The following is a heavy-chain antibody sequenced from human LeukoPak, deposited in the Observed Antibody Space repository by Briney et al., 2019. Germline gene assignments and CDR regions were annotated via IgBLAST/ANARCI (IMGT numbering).Heavy chain of an antibody. CDR3: GKGPYSSSWYWGGRANDPPLVDP. Sequence: PWGALRLSCAASGFTFSNAWMSRVRQAPGKGLEWVSAISGSGGSTYYADSVKGRFTISRDNSKNTLYLQMNSLRAEDTAVYYCGKGPYSSSWYWGGRANDPPLVDPWGQGTLVTVSS. CDR2: ISGSGGST. V-gene: IGHV3-23*01. J-gene: IGHJ5*02. D-gene: IGHD6-13*01. CDR1: GFTFSNAW.